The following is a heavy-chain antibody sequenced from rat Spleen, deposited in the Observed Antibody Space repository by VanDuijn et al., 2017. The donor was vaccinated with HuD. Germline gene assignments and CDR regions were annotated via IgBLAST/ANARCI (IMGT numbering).Heavy chain of an antibody. CDR3: ARYRNSMGLFDY. CDR2: ISYSGST. Sequence: EVQLQESGPGLVKPSQSLSLTCSVTGYSITSNYWDWIRKFPGNKMEWMGYISYSGSTSYNPSLKSRISITRDTSKNQFFLQLNSVTTEDTATYYCARYRNSMGLFDYWGQGLMVTVSS. V-gene: IGHV3-1*01. CDR1: GYSITSNY. D-gene: IGHD1-7*01. J-gene: IGHJ2*01.